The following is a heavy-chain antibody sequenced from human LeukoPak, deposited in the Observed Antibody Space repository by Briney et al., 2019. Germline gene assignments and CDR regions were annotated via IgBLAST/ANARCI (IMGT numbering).Heavy chain of an antibody. Sequence: GESLKISCKGSGYSFPSYWIGWVRQMPGKGLEWMGIIYPGDSDTRYSPSFQGQVTISADKSISTAYLQWSSLKASDTAMYYCARNLYEDFTMVRDNWFDPWGQGTLVTVSS. V-gene: IGHV5-51*01. CDR2: IYPGDSDT. D-gene: IGHD3-10*01. CDR3: ARNLYEDFTMVRDNWFDP. J-gene: IGHJ5*02. CDR1: GYSFPSYW.